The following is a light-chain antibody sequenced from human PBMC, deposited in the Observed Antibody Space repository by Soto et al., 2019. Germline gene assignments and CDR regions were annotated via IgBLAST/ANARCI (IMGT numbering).Light chain of an antibody. J-gene: IGLJ1*01. Sequence: QSVLTEPASVSGSPGQSIAISCTGTSSDVGGYDYVSWYQQLPGKAPKLMIYDVNNRPSGASNRFSGSKSGNTASLTISGLQADDLADYYCSSFTSSTTHVFRTSTMVTVL. V-gene: IGLV2-14*03. CDR2: DVN. CDR3: SSFTSSTTHV. CDR1: SSDVGGYDY.